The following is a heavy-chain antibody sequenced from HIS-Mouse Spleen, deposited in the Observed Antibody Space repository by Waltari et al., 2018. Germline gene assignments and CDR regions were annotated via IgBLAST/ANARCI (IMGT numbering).Heavy chain of an antibody. J-gene: IGHJ4*02. D-gene: IGHD3-22*01. CDR3: ARLMIPQSGGFEY. CDR2: IYYSGST. Sequence: QVQLQESGPGLVKPSETLSLTCTVPGGSISSYYWSWIRQPPGKGLEWIGYIYYSGSTNYNPSLKSRVTISVDTSKNQFSLKLSSVTAADTAVYYCARLMIPQSGGFEYWGQGTLVTVSS. V-gene: IGHV4-59*08. CDR1: GGSISSYY.